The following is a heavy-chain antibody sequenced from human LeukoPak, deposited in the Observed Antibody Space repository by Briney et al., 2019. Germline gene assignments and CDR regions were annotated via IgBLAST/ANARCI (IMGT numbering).Heavy chain of an antibody. V-gene: IGHV1-46*01. Sequence: ASVKVSCKASGYIFTSYYMHWVRQAPGQGLEWMGIINPSGGSTSYEHKFQGRVTMTRDTSTSKVYMELSSLRSEDTAVYYCARVKIAVAGTGPADYWGRGTLVTVSS. CDR1: GYIFTSYY. CDR3: ARVKIAVAGTGPADY. J-gene: IGHJ4*02. CDR2: INPSGGST. D-gene: IGHD6-19*01.